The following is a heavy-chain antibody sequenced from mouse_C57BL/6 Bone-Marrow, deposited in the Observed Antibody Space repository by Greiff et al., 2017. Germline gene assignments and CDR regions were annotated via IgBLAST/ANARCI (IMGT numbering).Heavy chain of an antibody. CDR3: AMISTVVADWYFDV. J-gene: IGHJ1*03. V-gene: IGHV1-80*01. CDR2: IYPGDGDT. D-gene: IGHD1-1*01. CDR1: GYAFSSYW. Sequence: QVQLQQSGAELVKPGASVKISCKASGYAFSSYWMNWVKQRPGKGLEWIGKIYPGDGDTNYNEKFKGKATLTADKSSSTAYMQICSLTSEDSAVYVWAMISTVVADWYFDVWGTGTTVTVSS.